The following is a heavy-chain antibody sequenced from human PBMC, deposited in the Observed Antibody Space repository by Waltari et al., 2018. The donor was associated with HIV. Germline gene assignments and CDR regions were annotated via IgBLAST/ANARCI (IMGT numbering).Heavy chain of an antibody. CDR3: AREYFYESSGYYYRSTFDY. CDR2: IKPDGSET. CDR1: GFTFSRHR. D-gene: IGHD3-22*01. Sequence: EVQLVESGVGLVQPGESVRLSCAASGFTFSRHRMSWVRQAPGKGLEGVANIKPDGSETYYVDSVKGRFTISRDNAKTSLYLQMNSLRAEDTAVYFCAREYFYESSGYYYRSTFDYWGQGTLVTVSS. J-gene: IGHJ4*02. V-gene: IGHV3-7*01.